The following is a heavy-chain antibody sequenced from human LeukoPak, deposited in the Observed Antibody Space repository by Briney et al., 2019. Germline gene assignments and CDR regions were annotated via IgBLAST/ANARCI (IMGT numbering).Heavy chain of an antibody. D-gene: IGHD2-2*01. V-gene: IGHV4-59*12. J-gene: IGHJ6*02. CDR2: IYYSGST. CDR1: GGSISSYY. CDR3: ARDIVVVPAAIRPNYYYYYGMDV. Sequence: SETLSLTCTVSGGSISSYYWSWIRQPPGKGLEWIGYIYYSGSTNYNPSLKSRVTISVDTSKNQFSLKLSSVTAADTAVYYCARDIVVVPAAIRPNYYYYYGMDVWGQGTTVTVSS.